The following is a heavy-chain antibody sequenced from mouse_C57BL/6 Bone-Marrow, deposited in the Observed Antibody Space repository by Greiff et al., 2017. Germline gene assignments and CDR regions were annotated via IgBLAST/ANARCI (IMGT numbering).Heavy chain of an antibody. Sequence: EVKLMESGGDLVKPGGSLKLSCAASGFTFSSYGMSWVRQTPDKRLEWVATISSGGSYTYYPDSVKGRFTISRDNAKNTLYLQMSSLKSEDTAMYYCARHSSFITTVVAHYFDYWGQGTTLTVSS. CDR3: ARHSSFITTVVAHYFDY. J-gene: IGHJ2*01. CDR1: GFTFSSYG. V-gene: IGHV5-6*01. CDR2: ISSGGSYT. D-gene: IGHD1-1*01.